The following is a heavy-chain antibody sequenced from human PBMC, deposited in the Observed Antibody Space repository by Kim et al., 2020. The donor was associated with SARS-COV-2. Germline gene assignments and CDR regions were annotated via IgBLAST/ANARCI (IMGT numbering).Heavy chain of an antibody. D-gene: IGHD2-21*01. Sequence: DGSEKNYVGSVKGRFTISRDNTKNSLYLQMNSLRAEDTAVYYCYCGVKDYWGQGTLVTVSS. V-gene: IGHV3-7*03. CDR2: DGSEK. CDR3: YCGVKDY. J-gene: IGHJ4*02.